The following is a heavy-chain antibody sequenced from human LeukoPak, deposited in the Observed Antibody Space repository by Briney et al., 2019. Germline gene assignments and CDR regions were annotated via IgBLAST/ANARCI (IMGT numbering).Heavy chain of an antibody. CDR3: ARTYSSFDY. Sequence: GGSLRLSCAASGFIVSDNYMNWVRQAPGKGLEWVSIIYAGGSTYYADSVKGRFTISRDNSKNTVYLQMNSLRAEDTAVYYCARTYSSFDYWGQGTLVTVSS. J-gene: IGHJ4*02. CDR2: IYAGGST. V-gene: IGHV3-66*01. D-gene: IGHD6-19*01. CDR1: GFIVSDNY.